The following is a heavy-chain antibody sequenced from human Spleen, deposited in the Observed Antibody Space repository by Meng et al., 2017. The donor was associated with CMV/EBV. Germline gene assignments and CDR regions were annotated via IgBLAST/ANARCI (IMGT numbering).Heavy chain of an antibody. V-gene: IGHV3-66*02. CDR1: GFNVSSSY. J-gene: IGHJ4*02. CDR2: IYSGGRT. CDR3: ARDWEFGDK. D-gene: IGHD3-10*01. Sequence: GDSLKISCAASGFNVSSSYLRWVRQAPGKGLDWVSIIYSGGRTYYADSVKGRFTMSRDNSRNTLYLQMNSLKPEDTATYYCARDWEFGDKWGQGTLVTVSS.